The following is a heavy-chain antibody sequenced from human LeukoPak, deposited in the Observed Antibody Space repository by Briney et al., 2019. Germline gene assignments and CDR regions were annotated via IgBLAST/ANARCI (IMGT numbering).Heavy chain of an antibody. Sequence: GESLKISCKGSGYSFTNYWIGWVRQAPGKGLEWVSYISSSGSTIYYADSVKGRFTISRDNAKNSLYLQMNSLRAEDTAVYYCARDVQSHGLDYWGQGTLVTVSS. V-gene: IGHV3-11*01. J-gene: IGHJ4*02. CDR3: ARDVQSHGLDY. D-gene: IGHD3-10*02. CDR1: GYSFTNYW. CDR2: ISSSGSTI.